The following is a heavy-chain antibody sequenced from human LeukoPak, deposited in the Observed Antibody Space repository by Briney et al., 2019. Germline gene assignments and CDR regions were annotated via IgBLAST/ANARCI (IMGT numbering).Heavy chain of an antibody. CDR2: ISGSGGST. CDR1: GFTFSSYA. J-gene: IGHJ4*02. CDR3: AREGIAAAHFDY. Sequence: PGGSLRLCCAASGFTFSSYAMSWVRQAPGKGLEWVSAISGSGGSTYYADSVKGRFTISRDNSKNTLYLQMNSLRAEDTALYYCAREGIAAAHFDYWGQGTLVTVSS. V-gene: IGHV3-23*01. D-gene: IGHD6-13*01.